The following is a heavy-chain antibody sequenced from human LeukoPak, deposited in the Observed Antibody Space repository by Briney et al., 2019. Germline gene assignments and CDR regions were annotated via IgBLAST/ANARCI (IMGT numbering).Heavy chain of an antibody. D-gene: IGHD3-16*01. J-gene: IGHJ6*03. CDR2: IIPIFGTA. CDR1: GGTFSSYA. CDR3: AREIGGYYYMDV. Sequence: SVTVSCKASGGTFSSYAISWVRQAPGQGLEWMGGIIPIFGTANYAQKFQGRVTITADESTSTAYMELSSLRSEDTAVYYCAREIGGYYYMDVWGKGTTVTVSS. V-gene: IGHV1-69*13.